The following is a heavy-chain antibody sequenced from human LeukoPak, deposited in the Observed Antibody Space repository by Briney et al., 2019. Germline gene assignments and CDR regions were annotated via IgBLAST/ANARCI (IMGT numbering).Heavy chain of an antibody. Sequence: PGGSLRLSCAASGFTFSSYSMNWVRQAPGKGLEWVSSISSSSSYIYYADSVKGRFTISRDNAKNSLYPQMNSLRAEDTAVYYCARDYSSDLGIDYWGQGTLVTVSS. CDR2: ISSSSSYI. D-gene: IGHD3-16*01. J-gene: IGHJ4*02. V-gene: IGHV3-21*01. CDR3: ARDYSSDLGIDY. CDR1: GFTFSSYS.